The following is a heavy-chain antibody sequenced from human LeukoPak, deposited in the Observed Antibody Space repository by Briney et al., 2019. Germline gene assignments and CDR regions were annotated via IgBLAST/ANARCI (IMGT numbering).Heavy chain of an antibody. CDR1: GYSFTTNW. D-gene: IGHD3-10*01. Sequence: GDSLKISCKGSGYSFTTNWIGWVRQMPGKGLEGMGIIYPGDSDTKYSPSFQGQVTISADKSISTAYLQWSSLEASDTAMYYCARTITMVRGVIIYPNYFDYWGQGTLVTVSS. CDR3: ARTITMVRGVIIYPNYFDY. V-gene: IGHV5-51*01. J-gene: IGHJ4*02. CDR2: IYPGDSDT.